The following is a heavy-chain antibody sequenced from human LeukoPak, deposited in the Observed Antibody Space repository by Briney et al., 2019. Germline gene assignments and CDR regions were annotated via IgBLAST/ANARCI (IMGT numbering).Heavy chain of an antibody. V-gene: IGHV6-1*01. J-gene: IGHJ3*02. CDR1: GDSVSTNSAT. Sequence: SQTLSLTCAISGDSVSTNSATWNWIRQSPSRGLEWLGRTYYRSKWYNDYAVSVKSRITINPDTSKNQFPLQLNSVTPEDTAVYYCARDQGLGRYAFDIWGQGTMVTVSS. CDR2: TYYRSKWYN. D-gene: IGHD7-27*01. CDR3: ARDQGLGRYAFDI.